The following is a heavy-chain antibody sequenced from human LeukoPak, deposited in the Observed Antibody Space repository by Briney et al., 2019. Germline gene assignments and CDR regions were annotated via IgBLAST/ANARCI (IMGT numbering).Heavy chain of an antibody. CDR3: ARVVVGATYYFDY. V-gene: IGHV4-4*07. CDR2: IYTSGSS. CDR1: GGSISSYY. Sequence: PSETLSLTCTVSGGSISSYYWSWIRQPAGKGLEWIGRIYTSGSSNYNPSLKRRGTISVDTSKNQFSLKLSPVTAADTAVYYCARVVVGATYYFDYWGQGTLVTVSS. D-gene: IGHD1-26*01. J-gene: IGHJ4*02.